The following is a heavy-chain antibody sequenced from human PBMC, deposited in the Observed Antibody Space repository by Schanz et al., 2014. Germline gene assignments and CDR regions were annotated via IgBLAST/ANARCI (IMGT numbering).Heavy chain of an antibody. CDR3: ARGGSGSHYRLDY. D-gene: IGHD1-26*01. CDR2: IGVDGTTT. J-gene: IGHJ4*02. V-gene: IGHV3-48*01. Sequence: EVQLVESGGGLVQPGGSLRLSCAASGFCVGNKYMNWVRQAPGKGLEWVSVIGVDGTTTYYADSVKGRFTISRDNAKNSLYLEMNSLRAEDTGLYFCARGGSGSHYRLDYWGQGTLVTVSS. CDR1: GFCVGNKY.